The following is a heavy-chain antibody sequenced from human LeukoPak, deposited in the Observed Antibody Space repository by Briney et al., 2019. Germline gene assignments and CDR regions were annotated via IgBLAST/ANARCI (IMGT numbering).Heavy chain of an antibody. CDR2: ISAYNGNT. V-gene: IGHV1-18*01. J-gene: IGHJ3*02. D-gene: IGHD1-26*01. CDR1: GYTFTSYG. Sequence: APVKVSCKASGYTFTSYGISWVRQAPGQGLEWMGWISAYNGNTNYAQKLQGRVTMTTDTSTSTAYMELRSLRSDDTAVYYCARGVVGAAEGDDAFDIWGQGTMVTVSS. CDR3: ARGVVGAAEGDDAFDI.